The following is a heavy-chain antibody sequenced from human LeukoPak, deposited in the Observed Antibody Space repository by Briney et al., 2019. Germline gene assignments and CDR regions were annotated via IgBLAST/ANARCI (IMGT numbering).Heavy chain of an antibody. CDR2: IYYSGST. CDR1: GGSISSYY. D-gene: IGHD1-1*01. J-gene: IGHJ5*02. CDR3: ARELANWFDP. V-gene: IGHV4-59*01. Sequence: PSENLSLTCTVSGGSISSYYWSWIRQPPGKGLEWIGYIYYSGSTNYNPSLKSRVTISVDTSKNQFSLKLSSVTAADTAVYYCARELANWFDPWGQGTLVTVSS.